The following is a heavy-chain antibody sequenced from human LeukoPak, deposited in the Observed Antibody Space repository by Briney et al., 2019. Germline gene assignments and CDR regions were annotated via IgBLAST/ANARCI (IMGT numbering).Heavy chain of an antibody. D-gene: IGHD3-10*01. Sequence: PGGSLRLPCAASGFTFDNYAMSWVRQAPGKGLEWVSAIGGSGDSTYYTDSVKGRFTMSRDNSKNTLYLQMNSLRAEDTAVYYCVKGYSYFTRGSHYDYWGQGTLVAVSS. CDR3: VKGYSYFTRGSHYDY. J-gene: IGHJ4*02. CDR2: IGGSGDST. V-gene: IGHV3-23*01. CDR1: GFTFDNYA.